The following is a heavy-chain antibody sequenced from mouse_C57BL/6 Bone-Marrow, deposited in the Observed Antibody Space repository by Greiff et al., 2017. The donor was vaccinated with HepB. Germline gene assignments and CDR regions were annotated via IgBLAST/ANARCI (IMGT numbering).Heavy chain of an antibody. D-gene: IGHD2-3*01. CDR1: GFTFSDYG. J-gene: IGHJ4*01. CDR3: ARERAIYDGYSYAMDY. CDR2: ISSGSSTI. Sequence: EVKVVESGGGLVKPGGSLKLSCAASGFTFSDYGMHWVRQAPEKGLEWVAYISSGSSTIYYADTVKGRFTISRDNAKNTLFLQMTSLRSEDTAMYYCARERAIYDGYSYAMDYWGQGTSVTVSS. V-gene: IGHV5-17*01.